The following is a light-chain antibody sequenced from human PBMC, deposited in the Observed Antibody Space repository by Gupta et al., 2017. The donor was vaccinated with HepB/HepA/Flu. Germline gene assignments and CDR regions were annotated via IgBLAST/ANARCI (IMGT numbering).Light chain of an antibody. CDR3: QAWESATEELV. J-gene: IGLJ2*01. Sequence: SYELTQPPSVSVSPGQTASIPCSGDNLRSPYFSWYQQKPGQAPALVIYEDKKRPSGTPDRFSGSNSVTTATLTISGAQARDGADYYCQAWESATEELVFGGGTKLAVL. CDR2: EDK. CDR1: NLRSPY. V-gene: IGLV3-1*01.